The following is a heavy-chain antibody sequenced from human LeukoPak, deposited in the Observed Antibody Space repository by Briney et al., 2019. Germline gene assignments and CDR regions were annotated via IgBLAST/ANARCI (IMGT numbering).Heavy chain of an antibody. J-gene: IGHJ4*02. Sequence: AAPVKVSCKASGGTFSSYAISWVRQAPGQGLEWTGGIIPIFGTANYAQKFQGRVTITTDESTSTAYMELSSLRSEDTAVYYCAVGGPLEQTTFDYWGQGTLVTVSS. D-gene: IGHD3-16*01. CDR3: AVGGPLEQTTFDY. CDR2: IIPIFGTA. CDR1: GGTFSSYA. V-gene: IGHV1-69*05.